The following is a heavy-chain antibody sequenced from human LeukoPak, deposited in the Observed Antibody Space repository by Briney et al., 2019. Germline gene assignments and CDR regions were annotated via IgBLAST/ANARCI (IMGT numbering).Heavy chain of an antibody. Sequence: GGSLRLSCAASGFTFSSYAMHWVRQAPGKGLEWVAIISYDGCDKFYVDSVKGRFTISRDNSKNTLYVQMNSLRAEDTAVYYCAVRGNCSGGSCYQVYYYYYMDVWGKGTTVTVYS. CDR2: ISYDGCDK. V-gene: IGHV3-30*04. CDR1: GFTFSSYA. D-gene: IGHD2-15*01. J-gene: IGHJ6*03. CDR3: AVRGNCSGGSCYQVYYYYYMDV.